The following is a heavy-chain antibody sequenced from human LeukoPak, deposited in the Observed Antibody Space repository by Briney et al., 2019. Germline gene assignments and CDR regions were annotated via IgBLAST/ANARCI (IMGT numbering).Heavy chain of an antibody. D-gene: IGHD3-3*01. CDR2: INAGNGNT. CDR3: ARYFRFLEWLLGDTRQSYYYYGMDV. Sequence: ASVKVSCKASGYTFTSYAMHWVCQAPGQRLEWMGWINAGNGNTKYSQKFQGRVTITRDTSSSTAYIDLRTLRSEDTAVYYCARYFRFLEWLLGDTRQSYYYYGMDVWGQGTTVTVSS. J-gene: IGHJ6*02. V-gene: IGHV1-3*01. CDR1: GYTFTSYA.